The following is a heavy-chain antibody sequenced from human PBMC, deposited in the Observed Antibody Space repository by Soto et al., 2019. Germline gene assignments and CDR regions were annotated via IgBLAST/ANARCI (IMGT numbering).Heavy chain of an antibody. V-gene: IGHV3-30*18. J-gene: IGHJ3*02. CDR1: GFTFSSYG. D-gene: IGHD3-22*01. CDR2: ISYDGSNK. Sequence: GGSLRLSCAASGFTFSSYGMHWVRQAPGKGLEWVAVISYDGSNKYYADSVKGRFAISRDNSKNTLYLQMNSLRAEDTAVYYCAKDLMIVVGTIEGDAFDIWGQGTMVTVSS. CDR3: AKDLMIVVGTIEGDAFDI.